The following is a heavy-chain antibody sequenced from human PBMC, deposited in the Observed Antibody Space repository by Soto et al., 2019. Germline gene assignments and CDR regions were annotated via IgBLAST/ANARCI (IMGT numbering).Heavy chain of an antibody. CDR2: IHHSTGT. J-gene: IGHJ6*02. D-gene: IGHD3-16*01. CDR3: ARNDVYDMDV. V-gene: IGHV4-4*02. Sequence: QVQLQESGPGLVKPSGTLSLTCAVSGASISSSYWWSWVRQPPGKGLEWIGEIHHSTGTNSNPSLKSRVTISVDKSKNQLFLRLTSVTVADTAVYYCARNDVYDMDVGGQGTTVTVSS. CDR1: GASISSSYW.